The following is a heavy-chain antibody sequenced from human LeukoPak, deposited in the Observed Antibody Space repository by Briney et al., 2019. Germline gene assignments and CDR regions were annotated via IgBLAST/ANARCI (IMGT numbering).Heavy chain of an antibody. V-gene: IGHV4-34*01. D-gene: IGHD3/OR15-3a*01. J-gene: IGHJ3*01. CDR2: LNHGGGT. CDR3: ARGLEYDFWSGNYSDGFDV. CDR1: SGSFCNYF. Sequence: SETLSLTCAVYSGSFCNYFCSWLRQPPGKGLEWIGELNHGGGTNYNPSLKSRVTISVDTSKNQFSLKLSSVTAADTAVYYCARGLEYDFWSGNYSDGFDVWDQGTMVTVSS.